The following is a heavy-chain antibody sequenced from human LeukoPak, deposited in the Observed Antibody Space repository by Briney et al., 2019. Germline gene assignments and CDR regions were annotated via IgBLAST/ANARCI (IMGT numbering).Heavy chain of an antibody. CDR3: ARDYADYVGYFFFDY. V-gene: IGHV3-23*01. CDR2: ISGGGETT. J-gene: IGHJ4*02. Sequence: PGGSLRLSCAASGFTFNNYDMNWVRQAPGKGLEWVSSISGGGETTYYADSAKGRFTISRDNSQNTLCLQMNSLRAEDTAVYYCARDYADYVGYFFFDYWGQGTLVTVSS. D-gene: IGHD4-17*01. CDR1: GFTFNNYD.